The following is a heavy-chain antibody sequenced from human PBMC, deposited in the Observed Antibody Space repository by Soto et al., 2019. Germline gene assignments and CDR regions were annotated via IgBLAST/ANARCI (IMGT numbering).Heavy chain of an antibody. V-gene: IGHV1-69*12. D-gene: IGHD3-10*01. Sequence: QVQLVQSGAEVKKPGSSVKVSCKTSGGTFRTSAISWVRQAPGQGLEWMGGIMPVFPTADYAQKFQGRVTITADESTSTAYMELSSLRSEDTAVYYCARDKDRQQFGGNYYYIMDVWGQGTTVTVSS. CDR1: GGTFRTSA. CDR2: IMPVFPTA. CDR3: ARDKDRQQFGGNYYYIMDV. J-gene: IGHJ6*01.